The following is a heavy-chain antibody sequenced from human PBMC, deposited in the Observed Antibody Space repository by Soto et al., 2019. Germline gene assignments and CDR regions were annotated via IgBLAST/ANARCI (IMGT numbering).Heavy chain of an antibody. Sequence: SETQSLTCAVYGGSFSGYYWSWIRQPPGKGLERIGEINHSGSTNYNPSLKSRVTISVDTSKNQFSLKLSSVTAADTAVYYCARIFYGSGSYYHFDYWGQGTLVTVSS. D-gene: IGHD3-10*01. CDR1: GGSFSGYY. CDR2: INHSGST. V-gene: IGHV4-34*01. CDR3: ARIFYGSGSYYHFDY. J-gene: IGHJ4*02.